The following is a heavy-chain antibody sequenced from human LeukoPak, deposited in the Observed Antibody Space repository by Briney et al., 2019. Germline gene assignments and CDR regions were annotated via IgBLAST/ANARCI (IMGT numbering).Heavy chain of an antibody. CDR3: AKGKGSGSDLFYSYYYMDV. CDR2: ISGKTRSI. D-gene: IGHD1-26*01. V-gene: IGHV3-11*04. CDR1: GFTFSDYY. Sequence: GGSLRLSCEASGFTFSDYYMSWIRQAPGKGLEWVSSISGKTRSIFYADSVKGRFTISRDNSKNTLYLQMNSLRAEDTAVYYCAKGKGSGSDLFYSYYYMDVWGKGTTVTVSS. J-gene: IGHJ6*03.